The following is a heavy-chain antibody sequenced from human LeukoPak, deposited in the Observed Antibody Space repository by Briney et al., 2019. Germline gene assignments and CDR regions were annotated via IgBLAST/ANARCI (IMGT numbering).Heavy chain of an antibody. V-gene: IGHV7-4-1*02. CDR3: GRDPRLGIRGYTYGYIDH. CDR1: GYTFTNNA. D-gene: IGHD5-18*01. CDR2: INTNTGNP. J-gene: IGHJ4*02. Sequence: ASVKVSCKTSGYTFTNNAINWVRQAPGQGLEWMGWINTNTGNPTYAQGFFTGRYVFSLDTSASTAYLQINGLKADDTAVYYCGRDPRLGIRGYTYGYIDHWGQGTLLTVAS.